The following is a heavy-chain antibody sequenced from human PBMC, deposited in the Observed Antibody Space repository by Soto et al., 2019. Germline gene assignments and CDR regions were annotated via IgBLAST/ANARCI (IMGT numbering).Heavy chain of an antibody. Sequence: AGGSLRLSCAASGFTFSSYGMHWVRQAPGKGLEWVAVISYDGSNKYYADSVKGRFTISRDNSKNTLYLQMNSLRAEDTAVYYCAKDRGIAAAGYYYYYGMDVWGQGTTVTVSS. J-gene: IGHJ6*02. CDR3: AKDRGIAAAGYYYYYGMDV. V-gene: IGHV3-30*18. CDR1: GFTFSSYG. CDR2: ISYDGSNK. D-gene: IGHD6-13*01.